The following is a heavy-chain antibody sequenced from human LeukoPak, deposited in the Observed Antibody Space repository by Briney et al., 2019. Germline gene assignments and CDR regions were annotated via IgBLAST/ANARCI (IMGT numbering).Heavy chain of an antibody. V-gene: IGHV4-61*02. D-gene: IGHD5-18*01. CDR1: GGSISSGSYY. CDR2: IYTSGST. Sequence: SETLSLTCTVSGGSISSGSYYWSWIRPPAGEGLEWIGRIYTSGSTNYNPSLKSRVTISVDTSKNQFSLKLSSVTAADTAVYYCARAKSGYSYRFDPWGQGTLVTVSS. CDR3: ARAKSGYSYRFDP. J-gene: IGHJ5*02.